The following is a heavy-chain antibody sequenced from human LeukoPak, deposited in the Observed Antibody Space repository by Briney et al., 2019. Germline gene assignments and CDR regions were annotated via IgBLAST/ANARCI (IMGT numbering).Heavy chain of an antibody. CDR2: ISAYNGNT. CDR3: ARDMMEYYYGMDV. D-gene: IGHD3-16*01. CDR1: GYTFTGYY. Sequence: GASVKVSCKASGYTFTGYYLHWVRQAPGQGLEWMGWISAYNGNTDYAQKLQGRVTMITDTSTSTAYMELRSLRSDDTAVYYCARDMMEYYYGMDVWGQGTTVTVSS. J-gene: IGHJ6*02. V-gene: IGHV1-18*04.